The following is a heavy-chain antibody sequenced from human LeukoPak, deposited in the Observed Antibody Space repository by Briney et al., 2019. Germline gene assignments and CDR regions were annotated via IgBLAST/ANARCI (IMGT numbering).Heavy chain of an antibody. CDR2: INSDGSNA. J-gene: IGHJ6*03. V-gene: IGHV3-74*01. Sequence: GRSLRLSCVDSGLTFNNTWMHWVRQAPGKGLVWVSHINSDGSNADYADSVKGRFTISRDNARNTLYLQMNSLGADDTAVYYCAGAPFCTTTTCFYRYFMDVWGKGTTVTVSS. CDR1: GLTFNNTW. CDR3: AGAPFCTTTTCFYRYFMDV. D-gene: IGHD2/OR15-2a*01.